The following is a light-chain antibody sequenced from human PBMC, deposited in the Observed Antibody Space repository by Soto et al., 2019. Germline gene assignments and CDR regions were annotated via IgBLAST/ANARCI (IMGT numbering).Light chain of an antibody. J-gene: IGLJ2*01. V-gene: IGLV2-14*01. CDR2: DVS. CDR1: SSDVGGYNY. Sequence: QSALTQPASVSGSPGQSINISCTGTSSDVGGYNYVSWYQQHPGKVPKLMIYDVSNRPSGVSNRFSGSKSGNTASLTISGLQAEDEADYYCSSYTSSRILVVFGGGTKVTVL. CDR3: SSYTSSRILVV.